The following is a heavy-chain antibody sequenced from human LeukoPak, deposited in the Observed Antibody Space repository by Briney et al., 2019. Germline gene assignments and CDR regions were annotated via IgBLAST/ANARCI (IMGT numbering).Heavy chain of an antibody. Sequence: GASVKVSCKASGGTFSSYAISWVRQAPGQGLEWMGGIIPIFGTANYAQKFQGRVTITTDESTSTAYMELSSLRSEDTAVYYCAADIVVVPGRDYYYYMDVWGKGTTVTVSS. V-gene: IGHV1-69*05. CDR1: GGTFSSYA. CDR3: AADIVVVPGRDYYYYMDV. J-gene: IGHJ6*03. CDR2: IIPIFGTA. D-gene: IGHD2-2*01.